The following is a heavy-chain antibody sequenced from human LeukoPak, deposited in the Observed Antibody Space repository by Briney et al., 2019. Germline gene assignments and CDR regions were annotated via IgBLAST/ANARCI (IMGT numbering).Heavy chain of an antibody. J-gene: IGHJ3*02. V-gene: IGHV4-59*01. Sequence: SETLSLTCTVSGGSISSYYWSWIRQPPGKGLEWVGYIYYSGSTNYNPSLKSRVTISVDTSKNQFSLKLSSVTAADTAVYYCASSYYYDSSGPDVFDIWGQGTMVTVSS. CDR2: IYYSGST. CDR1: GGSISSYY. CDR3: ASSYYYDSSGPDVFDI. D-gene: IGHD3-22*01.